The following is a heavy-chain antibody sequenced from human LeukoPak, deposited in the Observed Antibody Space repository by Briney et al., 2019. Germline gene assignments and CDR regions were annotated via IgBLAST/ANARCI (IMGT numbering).Heavy chain of an antibody. CDR2: INHSGST. V-gene: IGHV4-34*01. CDR3: ARGPGSSGDRSPGGMDV. D-gene: IGHD2-21*02. CDR1: GGPFSGYY. Sequence: SETLSLTCAAYGGPFSGYYWSWIRQPPGKGLEWIGEINHSGSTNYNPSLKSRVTISVDTSKNQFSLRLSSVTAADTAVYYCARGPGSSGDRSPGGMDVWGQGTTVTVSS. J-gene: IGHJ6*02.